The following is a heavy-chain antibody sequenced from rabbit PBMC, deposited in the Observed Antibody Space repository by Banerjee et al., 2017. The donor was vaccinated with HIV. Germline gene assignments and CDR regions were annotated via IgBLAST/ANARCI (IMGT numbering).Heavy chain of an antibody. CDR1: GFSFSSSYY. D-gene: IGHD1-1*01. J-gene: IGHJ4*01. V-gene: IGHV1S45*01. Sequence: QEQLVESGGDLVKPEGSLTLTCTASGFSFSSSYYMCWVRQAPGKGLEWIACIGAGSSGSTYYASWAKGRFTISRTSSTTVTLQMTSLTVADTATYFCARNVIDTFQLHLWGPGTLVTVS. CDR3: ARNVIDTFQLHL. CDR2: IGAGSSGST.